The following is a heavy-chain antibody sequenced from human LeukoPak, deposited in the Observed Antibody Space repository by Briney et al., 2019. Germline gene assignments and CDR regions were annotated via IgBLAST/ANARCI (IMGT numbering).Heavy chain of an antibody. CDR1: GFTFSTYG. CDR2: IQYDSSNK. V-gene: IGHV3-30*02. CDR3: ARDRDWNFDY. Sequence: GGSLRLSCAASGFTFSTYGMHWVRQAPGKGLEGVAFIQYDSSNKYYADSVKGRFTISRDNSKNTLYLQMNSLRADDTAVYYCARDRDWNFDYWGQGTLVTVSS. D-gene: IGHD3/OR15-3a*01. J-gene: IGHJ4*02.